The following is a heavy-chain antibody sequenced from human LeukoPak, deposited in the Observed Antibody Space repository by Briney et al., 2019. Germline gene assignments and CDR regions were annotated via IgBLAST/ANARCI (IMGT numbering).Heavy chain of an antibody. Sequence: QPGGSLRLSCAASGFTFSSYWMQWVRQVPRKGLVWVSRINIDGSTTNYADSVKGRYTISRDNAKNTLSLQMNSLRAEDTAVYYCARKAIYGSAAFDIWGQGTMVTVSS. CDR2: INIDGSTT. D-gene: IGHD2-15*01. V-gene: IGHV3-74*01. CDR3: ARKAIYGSAAFDI. CDR1: GFTFSSYW. J-gene: IGHJ3*02.